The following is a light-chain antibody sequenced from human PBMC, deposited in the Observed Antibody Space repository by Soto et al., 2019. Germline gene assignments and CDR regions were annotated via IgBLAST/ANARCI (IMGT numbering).Light chain of an antibody. Sequence: EIVMTQSPATLSVSPGERVTFSCRASESVSSNLAWYQHKPGQAPRLLISGASTGATGIPARFSGSGSGTEFTLTINSLLSEDFAIYYCQQYKNWPVTFGGGTKV. CDR2: GAS. CDR1: ESVSSN. CDR3: QQYKNWPVT. J-gene: IGKJ4*01. V-gene: IGKV3-15*01.